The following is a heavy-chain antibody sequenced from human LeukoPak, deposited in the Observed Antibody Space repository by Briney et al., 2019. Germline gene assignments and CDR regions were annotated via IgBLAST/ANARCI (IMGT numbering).Heavy chain of an antibody. CDR3: ARDKSPRAYYGSGNGDY. J-gene: IGHJ4*02. V-gene: IGHV3-21*01. Sequence: PGGSVRLSCAASGFTFSSYSMNWVRQSPGKGLEWVSSISSSSSYIYYADSVKGRFTISRDNAKNSLYLQMNSLRAEDTAVYYCARDKSPRAYYGSGNGDYWGQGTLVTVSS. D-gene: IGHD3-10*01. CDR1: GFTFSSYS. CDR2: ISSSSSYI.